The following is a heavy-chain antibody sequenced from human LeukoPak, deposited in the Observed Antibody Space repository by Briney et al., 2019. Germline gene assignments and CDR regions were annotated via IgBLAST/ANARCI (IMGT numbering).Heavy chain of an antibody. Sequence: ASVKVSCKASGYSFTGNYMHWVRQAPGQGLEWMGWINPKSGDTNYTQRFQGWVTMTRDPSITTTYMELSSLRSDDTAVYYCARGGLYGSSWYSFDMWGQGTMVTISS. CDR2: INPKSGDT. CDR1: GYSFTGNY. CDR3: ARGGLYGSSWYSFDM. V-gene: IGHV1-2*04. D-gene: IGHD6-13*01. J-gene: IGHJ3*02.